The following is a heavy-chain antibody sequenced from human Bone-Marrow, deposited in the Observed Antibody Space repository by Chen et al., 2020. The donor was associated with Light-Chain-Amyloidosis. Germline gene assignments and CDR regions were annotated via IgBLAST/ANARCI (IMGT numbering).Heavy chain of an antibody. Sequence: QVQLQESGPGLVNPPETLSLTCTASGGSISSTNYYWAWIRQPPGKGLEWIGNIFYRGYTYYNPSLKSRVTMSVDTSKSLFSLRLSSVTAADRAVYYCARHARIAESGGYYHYGMEVWGQGTSVTVSS. CDR3: ARHARIAESGGYYHYGMEV. D-gene: IGHD6-13*01. CDR2: IFYRGYT. J-gene: IGHJ6*01. V-gene: IGHV4-39*01. CDR1: GGSISSTNYY.